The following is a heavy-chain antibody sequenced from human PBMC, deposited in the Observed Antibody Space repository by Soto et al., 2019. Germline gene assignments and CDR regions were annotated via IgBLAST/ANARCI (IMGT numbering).Heavy chain of an antibody. D-gene: IGHD3-22*01. J-gene: IGHJ4*02. Sequence: SVKVSCKASGGTFSSYAISWVRQAPGQGLEWMGGIIPIFGTATYAQKFQGRVTITADESTSTAYMELSSLRSEDTAVYYCATGDSSGYYINIDYWGQGTLVTVSS. CDR2: IIPIFGTA. V-gene: IGHV1-69*13. CDR3: ATGDSSGYYINIDY. CDR1: GGTFSSYA.